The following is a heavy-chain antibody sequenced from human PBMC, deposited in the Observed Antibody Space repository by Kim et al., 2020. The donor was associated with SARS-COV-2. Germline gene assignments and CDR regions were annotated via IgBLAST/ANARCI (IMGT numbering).Heavy chain of an antibody. D-gene: IGHD2-15*01. Sequence: ASVKVSCKASGYTFTSYGISWVRQAPGQGLEWMGWISAYNGNTNYAQKLQGRVTMTTDTSTSTAYMELRSLRSDDTAVYYCARDIPRQYIVVVVAADNDAFDMGGQGTMVTVSS. J-gene: IGHJ3*02. CDR3: ARDIPRQYIVVVVAADNDAFDM. V-gene: IGHV1-18*01. CDR2: ISAYNGNT. CDR1: GYTFTSYG.